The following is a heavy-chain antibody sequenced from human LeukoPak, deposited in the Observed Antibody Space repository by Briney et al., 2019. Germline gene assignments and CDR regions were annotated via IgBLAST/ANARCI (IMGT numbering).Heavy chain of an antibody. CDR1: GFTFNNFA. J-gene: IGHJ4*02. Sequence: GRSLRLSCAASGFTFNNFAMHWVRQAPGKGLEWVALISYDGGNKYYPDSVKGRFTISRDNSKNTVYLQMNSLRAEDTAVYFCARDPGDCRAGGCYPVGYWGQGTLVTVSS. D-gene: IGHD2-15*01. V-gene: IGHV3-30-3*01. CDR2: ISYDGGNK. CDR3: ARDPGDCRAGGCYPVGY.